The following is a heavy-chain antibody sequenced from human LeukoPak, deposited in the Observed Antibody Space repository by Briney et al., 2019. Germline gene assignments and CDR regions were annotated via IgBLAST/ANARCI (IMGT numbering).Heavy chain of an antibody. CDR2: ISYDGSNK. Sequence: GRSLRLSCAASGFTFSSYAMHWVRQAPGKGLEWVAVISYDGSNKYYADSVKGRFTISRDNPKNTLYLQMNSLRAEDTAVYYCARGRGYSYGAFDYWGQGTLVTVSS. J-gene: IGHJ4*02. V-gene: IGHV3-30*04. CDR3: ARGRGYSYGAFDY. CDR1: GFTFSSYA. D-gene: IGHD5-18*01.